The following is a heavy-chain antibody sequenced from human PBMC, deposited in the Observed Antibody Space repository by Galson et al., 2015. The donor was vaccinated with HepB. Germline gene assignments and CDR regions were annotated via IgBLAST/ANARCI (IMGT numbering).Heavy chain of an antibody. J-gene: IGHJ3*02. CDR2: ISYDGSNK. D-gene: IGHD3-3*01. CDR3: ANALITIFGVVIGHDAFDI. V-gene: IGHV3-30*18. Sequence: LRLSCAASGFTFSSYGMHWVRQAPGKGLEWVAVISYDGSNKYYADSVKGRFTISRDNSKNTLYLQMNSLRAEDTAVYYCANALITIFGVVIGHDAFDIWGQGTMVTVSS. CDR1: GFTFSSYG.